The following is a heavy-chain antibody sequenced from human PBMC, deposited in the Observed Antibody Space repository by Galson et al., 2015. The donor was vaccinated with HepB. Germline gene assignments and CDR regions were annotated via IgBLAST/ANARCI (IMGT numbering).Heavy chain of an antibody. CDR3: TRDRYCTSTTCSGYYYGMDV. J-gene: IGHJ6*02. Sequence: SLRLSCAASGFTFSTYSMNWVRQAPGKGLEWISYISRGSSNRYYADSVNGRFTISRDDAKNSLYLQMNSLRDEDTAVYYCTRDRYCTSTTCSGYYYGMDVWGQGTTVTVSS. CDR1: GFTFSTYS. CDR2: ISRGSSNR. D-gene: IGHD2-2*01. V-gene: IGHV3-48*02.